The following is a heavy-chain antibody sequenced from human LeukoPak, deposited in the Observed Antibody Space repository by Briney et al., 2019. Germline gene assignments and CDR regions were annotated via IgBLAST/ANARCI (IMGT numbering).Heavy chain of an antibody. D-gene: IGHD3-22*01. CDR1: GGTFSSYA. CDR3: ARALGLLDYYDSSGYPHAFDI. CDR2: IIPIFGTA. Sequence: SVKVSCKASGGTFSSYAISWVRQAPGQGLEWMGGIIPIFGTANYAQKFQGRVTITADESTSTAYMELSSLRSEDTAVYYCARALGLLDYYDSSGYPHAFDIWGQGTMVTVSS. J-gene: IGHJ3*02. V-gene: IGHV1-69*01.